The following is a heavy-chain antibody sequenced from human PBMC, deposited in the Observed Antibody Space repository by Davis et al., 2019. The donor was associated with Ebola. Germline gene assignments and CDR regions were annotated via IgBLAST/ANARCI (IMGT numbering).Heavy chain of an antibody. CDR1: GYTFALFW. CDR3: ARFKSLYGALNGMDV. V-gene: IGHV5-51*01. J-gene: IGHJ6*02. CDR2: IYPGDSET. Sequence: KVSCKGSGYTFALFWIAWVRQMPGKGLEWMGIIYPGDSETKYSPSFQGQVTISADKSISTAYLQWSSLKASDTAMYYCARFKSLYGALNGMDVWGQGTTVTVSS. D-gene: IGHD4-17*01.